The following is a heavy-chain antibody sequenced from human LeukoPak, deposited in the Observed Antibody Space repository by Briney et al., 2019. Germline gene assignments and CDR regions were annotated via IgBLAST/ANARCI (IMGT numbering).Heavy chain of an antibody. CDR1: GYSFTSYG. J-gene: IGHJ4*02. Sequence: GASVKVSRKASGYSFTSYGITWVRQAPGQGLEWMGWISTYDGDANYAQQLQGRVTMTTDTSTITAYMELRSLRSDDTAVYYCARAPSGFTYGPRDHWGQGTLVTVSS. D-gene: IGHD5-18*01. CDR3: ARAPSGFTYGPRDH. V-gene: IGHV1-18*01. CDR2: ISTYDGDA.